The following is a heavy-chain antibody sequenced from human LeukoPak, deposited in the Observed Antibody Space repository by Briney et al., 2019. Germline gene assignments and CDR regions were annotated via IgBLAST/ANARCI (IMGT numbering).Heavy chain of an antibody. J-gene: IGHJ4*02. CDR2: IYPGDSDT. D-gene: IGHD2-15*01. CDR3: ARRGCNGGSCYGH. Sequence: GESLKISCKGSGYSFSNDWIGWVRQMPGKGLEWMGIIYPGDSDTRYSPSFQGQVTISADKSISTAYLQWSSLEASGTAMYYCARRGCNGGSCYGHWGQGTLVTVSS. CDR1: GYSFSNDW. V-gene: IGHV5-51*01.